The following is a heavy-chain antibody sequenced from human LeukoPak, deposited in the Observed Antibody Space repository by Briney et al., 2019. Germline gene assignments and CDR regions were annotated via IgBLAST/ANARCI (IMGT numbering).Heavy chain of an antibody. V-gene: IGHV3-74*01. Sequence: PGGSLRLSCAASGFAFRDYWMHWVREAPGEGLGWGSGIDRDGAITYYADSVKGRFTISRDTAKNTLYLQMNSLRAEDTAVYYCASEHRDVGAPVDNWGQGTLVTVSS. CDR2: IDRDGAIT. CDR1: GFAFRDYW. CDR3: ASEHRDVGAPVDN. D-gene: IGHD1-26*01. J-gene: IGHJ4*02.